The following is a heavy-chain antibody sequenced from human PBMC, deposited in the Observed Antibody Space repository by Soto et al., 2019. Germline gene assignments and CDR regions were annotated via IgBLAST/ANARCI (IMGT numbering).Heavy chain of an antibody. V-gene: IGHV1-69*01. CDR2: IIPIFGTA. J-gene: IGHJ3*02. D-gene: IGHD3-10*01. CDR3: AIQMGGIYGSGSYHGAFDI. CDR1: GGTFSSYA. Sequence: QVQLVQSGAEVKKPGSSVKVSCKASGGTFSSYAISWVRQAPGQGLEWMGGIIPIFGTANYAQKFQGRVTITADESTSPAYMELSSLRSEDTAVYYCAIQMGGIYGSGSYHGAFDIWGQGTMVTVSS.